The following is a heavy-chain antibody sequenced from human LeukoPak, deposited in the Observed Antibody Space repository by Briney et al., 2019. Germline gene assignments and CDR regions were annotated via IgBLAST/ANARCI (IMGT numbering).Heavy chain of an antibody. Sequence: GASVKVSCRASGYAFTGQDMHWVRQAPGQGLEWMGWINPNTGGTNYAQKFQGRVTMTRDTTISTAYMELNWLTSDDTAVYYCASYPRYMSSPPFDYWGQGTLVTFSS. CDR1: GYAFTGQD. CDR2: INPNTGGT. V-gene: IGHV1-2*02. J-gene: IGHJ4*02. CDR3: ASYPRYMSSPPFDY. D-gene: IGHD5-12*01.